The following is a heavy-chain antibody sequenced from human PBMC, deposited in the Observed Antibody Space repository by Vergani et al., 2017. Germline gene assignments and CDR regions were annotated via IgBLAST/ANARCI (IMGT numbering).Heavy chain of an antibody. J-gene: IGHJ6*03. Sequence: EVQLVESGGGLVQPGGSLRLSCAASGFTFSSYSMNWVRQAPGKGLEWVSYISSSSSTIYYADSVKGRFTISRDNAKNSLYLQMNSLRAEDTAVYYCARDHTDYGDYGYYYYYDYMDVWGKGTTVTVSS. CDR3: ARDHTDYGDYGYYYYYDYMDV. D-gene: IGHD4-17*01. V-gene: IGHV3-48*04. CDR2: ISSSSSTI. CDR1: GFTFSSYS.